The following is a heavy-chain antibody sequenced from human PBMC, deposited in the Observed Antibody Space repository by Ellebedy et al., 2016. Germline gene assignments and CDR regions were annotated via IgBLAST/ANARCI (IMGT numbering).Heavy chain of an antibody. CDR1: GDTFSSYT. CDR3: ATWTTIFGVVNYFDF. J-gene: IGHJ4*02. CDR2: IVPMFGTP. V-gene: IGHV1-69*13. D-gene: IGHD3-3*01. Sequence: SVKVSCXASGDTFSSYTFHWVRQAPGQGLEWMGGIVPMFGTPNYAQKFQGRITVTADESRSTAYMEVSSLSSEDTAVYYCATWTTIFGVVNYFDFWGQGTLVTVSS.